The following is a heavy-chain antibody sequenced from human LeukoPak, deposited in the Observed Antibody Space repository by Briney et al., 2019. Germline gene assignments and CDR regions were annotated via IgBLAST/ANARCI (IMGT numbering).Heavy chain of an antibody. CDR3: ARDHLWFGGLDYYYYMDV. J-gene: IGHJ6*03. Sequence: SQTLSLTCAISGDSVSSNSAAWNWIRQSPSRGLEWLGRTYYRSKWYNDYAVSVKSRITINPDTSKSQFSLQLNSVTPEDTAVYYCARDHLWFGGLDYYYYMDVWGTGTTVTISS. D-gene: IGHD3-10*01. CDR2: TYYRSKWYN. CDR1: GDSVSSNSAA. V-gene: IGHV6-1*01.